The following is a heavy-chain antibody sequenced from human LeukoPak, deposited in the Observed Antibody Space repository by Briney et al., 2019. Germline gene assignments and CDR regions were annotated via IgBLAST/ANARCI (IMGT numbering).Heavy chain of an antibody. CDR3: ARHRGYCSSTSCSDAFDI. V-gene: IGHV4-39*01. CDR1: GGSISSSSYY. Sequence: PETLSLTCTVSGGSISSSSYYWGWIRQPPGKGLEWIGSIYYSGSTYYNPSLKSRVTISVDTSKNQFSLKLSSVTAADTAVYYCARHRGYCSSTSCSDAFDIWGQGTMVTVSS. D-gene: IGHD2-2*01. CDR2: IYYSGST. J-gene: IGHJ3*02.